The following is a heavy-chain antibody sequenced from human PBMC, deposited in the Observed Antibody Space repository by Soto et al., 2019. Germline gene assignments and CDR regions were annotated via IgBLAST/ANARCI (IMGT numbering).Heavy chain of an antibody. D-gene: IGHD3-10*01. CDR1: GFTFSSYS. Sequence: GGSLRLSCAASGFTFSSYSMNWVRQAPGKGLEWVSYISSSSSTIYYADSVKGRFTISRDNAKNSLYLQMNSLRDEDTAVDYCARDLPPLWCGELFERFDYWGQGTLVTVSS. CDR2: ISSSSSTI. CDR3: ARDLPPLWCGELFERFDY. J-gene: IGHJ4*02. V-gene: IGHV3-48*02.